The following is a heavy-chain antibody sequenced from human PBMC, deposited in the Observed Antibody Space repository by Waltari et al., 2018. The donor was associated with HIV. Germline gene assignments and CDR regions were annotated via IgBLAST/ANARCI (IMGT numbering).Heavy chain of an antibody. D-gene: IGHD6-19*01. CDR1: GFPFSPYA. J-gene: IGHJ4*02. CDR2: VSYDGSNK. CDR3: ARGGAGIAVAATYY. V-gene: IGHV3-30*03. Sequence: QVQLVESGGGVVQPGRSLRLSCAASGFPFSPYAMHWVRQAPGTGVEWVAVVSYDGSNKYYGDSVKGRFTISRDNSKNTLYLQMNSLRAEDTAVYYCARGGAGIAVAATYYWGQGILVTVSS.